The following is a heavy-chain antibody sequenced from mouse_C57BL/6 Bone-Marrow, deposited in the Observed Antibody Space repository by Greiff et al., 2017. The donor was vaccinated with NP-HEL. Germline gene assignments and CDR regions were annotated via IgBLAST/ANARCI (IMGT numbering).Heavy chain of an antibody. J-gene: IGHJ4*01. V-gene: IGHV14-3*01. CDR2: IDPANGNT. CDR3: ARVVATHYYAMDY. CDR1: GFNIKNTY. Sequence: VHVKQSVAELVRPGASVKLSCTASGFNIKNTYMHWVKQRPEQGLEWIGRIDPANGNTKYAPKFQGKATITADTSSNTAYLQLSSLTSEDTAIYYCARVVATHYYAMDYWGQGTSVTVSS. D-gene: IGHD1-1*01.